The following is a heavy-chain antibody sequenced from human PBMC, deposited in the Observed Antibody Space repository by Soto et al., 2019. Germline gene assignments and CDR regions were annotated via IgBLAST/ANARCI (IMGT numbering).Heavy chain of an antibody. CDR1: GYTFTSYG. Sequence: ASVKVSFKASGYTFTSYGISWVRQAPGQGLEWMGWISAYNGNTNYAQKLQGRVTMTTDTSTSTAYMELRSLRSDDTAVYYCARTRRYSSGWYAWFDPWGQGTLVTVSS. CDR3: ARTRRYSSGWYAWFDP. J-gene: IGHJ5*02. CDR2: ISAYNGNT. D-gene: IGHD6-19*01. V-gene: IGHV1-18*01.